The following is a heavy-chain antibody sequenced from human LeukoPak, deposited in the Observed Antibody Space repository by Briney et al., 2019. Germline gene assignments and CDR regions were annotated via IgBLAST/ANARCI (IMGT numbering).Heavy chain of an antibody. CDR2: IYYSGST. J-gene: IGHJ3*02. Sequence: PSETLSLTCTVSGYSISSGYYWGWIRQPPGKGLEWIGSIYYSGSTYYNPSLKSRVTISVDTSKNQFSLKLSSVTAADTAVYYCARLLYYDILTGTHDAFDIWGQGTMVTVSS. CDR3: ARLLYYDILTGTHDAFDI. V-gene: IGHV4-38-2*02. CDR1: GYSISSGYY. D-gene: IGHD3-9*01.